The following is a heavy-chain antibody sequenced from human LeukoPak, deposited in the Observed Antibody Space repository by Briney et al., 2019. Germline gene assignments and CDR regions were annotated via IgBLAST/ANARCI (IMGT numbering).Heavy chain of an antibody. V-gene: IGHV1-18*01. J-gene: IGHJ5*02. CDR2: ISAYNGNT. Sequence: ASVKVSCKASGYTFTGYGISWVRQAPGQGLEWMGWISAYNGNTNYAQKLQGRVTMTTDTSTSTAYMELRSLRSDDTAVYYCARDPQYSSSWYGRNWFGPWGQGPLVTVSA. CDR1: GYTFTGYG. D-gene: IGHD6-13*01. CDR3: ARDPQYSSSWYGRNWFGP.